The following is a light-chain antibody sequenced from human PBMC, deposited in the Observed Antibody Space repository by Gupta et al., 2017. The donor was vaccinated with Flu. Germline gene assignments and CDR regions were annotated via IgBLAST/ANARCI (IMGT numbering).Light chain of an antibody. J-gene: IGKJ2*01. CDR3: GQTSSHPRHT. CDR2: GAS. Sequence: IQMTQSPTSLSASVGDRVTITCRASQRIKYYLHWYQQKPGKAPNLLIHGASTLLSGVPSRCSGSGAETDFTLTISSRQPEDVGTYYCGQTSSHPRHTVGQGTILEIK. V-gene: IGKV1-39*01. CDR1: QRIKYY.